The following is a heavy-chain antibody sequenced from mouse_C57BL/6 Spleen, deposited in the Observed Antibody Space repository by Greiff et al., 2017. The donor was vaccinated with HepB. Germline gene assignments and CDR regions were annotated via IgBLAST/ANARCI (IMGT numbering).Heavy chain of an antibody. J-gene: IGHJ3*01. D-gene: IGHD1-1*01. V-gene: IGHV5-9-1*02. CDR1: GFTFSSYA. CDR3: TRDETTGFAY. Sequence: EVKLVESGEGLVKPGGSLKLSCAASGFTFSSYAMSWVRQTPEKRLEWVAYISSGGDYIYYADTVKGRFTISRDNARNTLYLQMSSLKSEDTAMYYCTRDETTGFAYWGQGTLVTVSA. CDR2: ISSGGDYI.